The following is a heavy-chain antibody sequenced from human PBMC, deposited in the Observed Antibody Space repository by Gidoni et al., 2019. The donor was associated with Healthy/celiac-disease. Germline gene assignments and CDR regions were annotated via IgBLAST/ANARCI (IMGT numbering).Heavy chain of an antibody. J-gene: IGHJ4*02. Sequence: QVTLRESGPALVKPTQTLTLTCTFSGFSLSTSGMCVSWIRQPPGKALEWLARIDWDDDKYYSTSLKTRLTISKDTSKNQVVLTMTNMDPVDTATYYCARSFMTTVTPGFDYWGQGTLVTVSS. CDR2: IDWDDDK. D-gene: IGHD4-17*01. CDR1: GFSLSTSGMC. V-gene: IGHV2-70*15. CDR3: ARSFMTTVTPGFDY.